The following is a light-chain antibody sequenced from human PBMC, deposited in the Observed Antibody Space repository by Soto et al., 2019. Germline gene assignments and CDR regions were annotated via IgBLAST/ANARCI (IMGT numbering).Light chain of an antibody. CDR1: QSVSRSN. CDR3: QQFGSSPYA. Sequence: EIVLTQSPGTLSLSPGERATLSCRASQSVSRSNLAWYQQKPGQAPRLLIYAATSRATGISDRFSGSGSGTDFTLSISRLEPEDLAVYYCQQFGSSPYAIGQGTKVEIK. J-gene: IGKJ2*01. V-gene: IGKV3-20*01. CDR2: AAT.